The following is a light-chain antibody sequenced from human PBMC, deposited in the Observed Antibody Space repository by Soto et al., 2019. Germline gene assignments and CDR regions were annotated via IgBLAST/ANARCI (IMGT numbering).Light chain of an antibody. CDR3: CSYAGSSTFGV. J-gene: IGLJ2*01. CDR1: SSDVGGYNC. V-gene: IGLV2-11*01. CDR2: DVS. Sequence: QSVLTQPRSVSGSPGQSVTISCTGTSSDVGGYNCVSWYQQHPGKAPKFIIYDVSQRPSGVPDRFSGSKSGNTASLTISGLQAEDEADYYRCSYAGSSTFGVFGGGTKLTVL.